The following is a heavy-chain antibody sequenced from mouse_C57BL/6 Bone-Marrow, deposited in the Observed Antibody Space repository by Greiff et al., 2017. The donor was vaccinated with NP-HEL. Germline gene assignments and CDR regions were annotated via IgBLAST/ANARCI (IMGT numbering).Heavy chain of an antibody. V-gene: IGHV1-69*01. D-gene: IGHD4-1*01. J-gene: IGHJ3*01. Sequence: QVQLQQPGAELVMPGASVKLSCKASGYTFTSYWMHWVKQRPGQGLEWIGDIDPSDSYTNYNQKFKGKSTLTVDKSSSTAYMQLSSLTSEDSAVYYCARNGLMGRRAWFAYWGQGTLVTVSA. CDR1: GYTFTSYW. CDR3: ARNGLMGRRAWFAY. CDR2: IDPSDSYT.